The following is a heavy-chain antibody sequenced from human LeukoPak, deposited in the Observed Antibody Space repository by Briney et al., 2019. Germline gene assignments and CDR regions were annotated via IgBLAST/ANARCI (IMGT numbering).Heavy chain of an antibody. V-gene: IGHV3-33*01. CDR2: IWYDGSIK. D-gene: IGHD6-19*01. CDR1: GFTFRSYG. J-gene: IGHJ3*02. CDR3: ARDGGFPVAGKTHDPFHI. Sequence: GRSLRLSCAASGFTFRSYGMHWVRQAPGKGLEWVAVIWYDGSIKYYVDSVKGRFTISRDNSKNTLYLQMNSLKVEDTAVYYCARDGGFPVAGKTHDPFHIWGQGTMVTVSS.